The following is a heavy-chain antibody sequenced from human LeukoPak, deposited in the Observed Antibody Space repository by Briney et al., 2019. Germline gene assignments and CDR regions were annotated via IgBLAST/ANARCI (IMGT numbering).Heavy chain of an antibody. V-gene: IGHV4-59*01. CDR1: GGSISSYY. CDR2: IYYSGST. CDR3: AREDRRDGHNFNY. Sequence: PSETLSLTCTVSGGSISSYYWSWIRQPPGKGLEWIGYIYYSGSTNYNPSLKSRVTISVDTSKNQFSLKLSSVTAADTAVYYCAREDRRDGHNFNYWGQGTLVTVSS. J-gene: IGHJ4*02.